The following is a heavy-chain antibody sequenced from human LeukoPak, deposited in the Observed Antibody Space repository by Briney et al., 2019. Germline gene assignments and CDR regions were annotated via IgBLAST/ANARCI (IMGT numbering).Heavy chain of an antibody. J-gene: IGHJ4*02. CDR2: IYYSGST. V-gene: IGHV4-59*01. CDR1: GGSISSYY. CDR3: ARGQHSYGYFNGFDY. D-gene: IGHD5-18*01. Sequence: SETLSLTCTVSGGSISSYYWSWIRQPPGKGLEWIGYIYYSGSTNYNPSLKSRVTISVDTSKNQFSLKLSSVTAADTAVYYCARGQHSYGYFNGFDYWGQGTLVTVSS.